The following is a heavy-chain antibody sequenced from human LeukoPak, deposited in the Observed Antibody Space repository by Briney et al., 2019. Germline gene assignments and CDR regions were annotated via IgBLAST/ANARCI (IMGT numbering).Heavy chain of an antibody. Sequence: GESLKISCKGSGYRFTSYWIGWVRQMPGKGLEWMGIVYPGDSDTRYSPSFQGQVTISADKSISTAYLQWSSLKASDTAMYYCARQRVSSSSRYFDYWGQGTLVTVSS. J-gene: IGHJ4*02. CDR1: GYRFTSYW. D-gene: IGHD6-13*01. CDR2: VYPGDSDT. V-gene: IGHV5-51*01. CDR3: ARQRVSSSSRYFDY.